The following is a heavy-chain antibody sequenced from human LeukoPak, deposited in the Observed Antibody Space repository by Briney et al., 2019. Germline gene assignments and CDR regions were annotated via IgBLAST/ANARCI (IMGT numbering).Heavy chain of an antibody. J-gene: IGHJ4*02. Sequence: GGSLRLSCAASGFTFSSYVMHWVRQAPGKGLEWVAVISYDGSNKYYADSVKGRFTISRDNSKNTLYLQMNSLRAEDTAVYYCARGTGYSSSWPPHWGQGTLVTVSS. CDR1: GFTFSSYV. CDR2: ISYDGSNK. D-gene: IGHD6-13*01. CDR3: ARGTGYSSSWPPH. V-gene: IGHV3-30*04.